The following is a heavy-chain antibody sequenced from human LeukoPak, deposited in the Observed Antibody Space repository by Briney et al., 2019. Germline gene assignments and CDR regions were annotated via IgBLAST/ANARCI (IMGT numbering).Heavy chain of an antibody. V-gene: IGHV7-4-1*02. D-gene: IGHD6-6*01. CDR1: VYTFTSYA. CDR2: INTNTGNP. Sequence: ASVKVSCKASVYTFTSYAMNWVRQAPGQGLEWMGWINTNTGNPTYAQGFTGRFAFSLDTSVSTAYLQISSLKAEDTAVYYCARGGRWGQLVRRVWSGFDYWGQGTLVTVSS. J-gene: IGHJ4*02. CDR3: ARGGRWGQLVRRVWSGFDY.